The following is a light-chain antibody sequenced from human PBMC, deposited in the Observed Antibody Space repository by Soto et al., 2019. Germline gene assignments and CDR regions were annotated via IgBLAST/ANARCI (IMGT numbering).Light chain of an antibody. Sequence: DLQMTQSPSSVSASVGDRVTITCRASQGISRWLAWYQQKPGKAPKVLIFGASSLQSGVPSRFSGSGSGTDFTLTISSLQPEDFATYYCQQANSFPITFGQGTRLEIK. CDR1: QGISRW. J-gene: IGKJ5*01. CDR3: QQANSFPIT. CDR2: GAS. V-gene: IGKV1-12*01.